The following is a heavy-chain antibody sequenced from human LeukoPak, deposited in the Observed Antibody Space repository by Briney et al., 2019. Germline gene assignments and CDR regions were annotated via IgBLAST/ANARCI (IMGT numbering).Heavy chain of an antibody. CDR1: GFTFSDYY. V-gene: IGHV3-11*01. D-gene: IGHD1-7*01. CDR3: AIGNYKALYWGRGSRVIGNYKALF. J-gene: IGHJ4*02. Sequence: GGSLRLSCAASGFTFSDYYMSWIRQAPGKGLEWISYIDSSGGNRSYAGSVKGRFTISRDNAENSLYLQMNSLRADDTAVYYCAIGNYKALYWGRGSRVIGNYKALFWGQGTLVTVSS. CDR2: IDSSGGNR.